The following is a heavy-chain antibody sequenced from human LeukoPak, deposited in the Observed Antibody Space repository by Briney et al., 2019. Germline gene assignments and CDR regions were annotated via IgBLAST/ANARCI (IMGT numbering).Heavy chain of an antibody. V-gene: IGHV3-30*02. D-gene: IGHD1-1*01. CDR1: GFTFSAYG. CDR2: ILDDGSNK. CDR3: AKGWLERRWFEL. Sequence: GGSLRLSCAASGFTFSAYGMHWVRQAPGKGLEWVSFILDDGSNKYYTDSVKGRFTISRDNSKNTLYLQMDSLRAEDTAVYYCAKGWLERRWFELWGHGTLVIV. J-gene: IGHJ5*02.